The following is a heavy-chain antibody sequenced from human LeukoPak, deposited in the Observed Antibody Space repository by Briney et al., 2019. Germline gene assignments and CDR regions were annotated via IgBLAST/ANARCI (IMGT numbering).Heavy chain of an antibody. V-gene: IGHV3-11*01. J-gene: IGHJ4*02. CDR3: ATHKSSGWYVY. CDR2: ISSSGTTI. CDR1: GFTFSDYY. Sequence: PGGSLRLSCAASGFTFSDYYMSWIRQAPGKGLEWVSYISSSGTTIYYADSVKGRFTISRDNAKNSLHLQMNSLRAEDTAVYYCATHKSSGWYVYWGQGTLVTVSS. D-gene: IGHD6-13*01.